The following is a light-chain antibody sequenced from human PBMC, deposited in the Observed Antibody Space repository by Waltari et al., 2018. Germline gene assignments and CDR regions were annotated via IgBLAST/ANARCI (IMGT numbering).Light chain of an antibody. Sequence: DIQMTQSPSSLSASVADRVTITCRASQRITNFLNWYQQTPGKAPKLLIYAASNLHSGVPSRFSGSGSGTEFTLTISSLQPEDFATYFCQQSHSIPLTFGGGTKVEI. CDR1: QRITNF. V-gene: IGKV1-39*01. CDR2: AAS. CDR3: QQSHSIPLT. J-gene: IGKJ4*01.